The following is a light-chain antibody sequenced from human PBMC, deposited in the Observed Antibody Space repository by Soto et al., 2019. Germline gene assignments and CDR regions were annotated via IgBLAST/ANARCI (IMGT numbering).Light chain of an antibody. CDR1: QDISNY. CDR3: QKYSRAPTWT. Sequence: DIQMTQSPSSLSASVGDRVTITCRAAQDISNYLAWYQQKPGKVPKLLIYAESTLQSGVPSRFRGSGSGTDFTLTISSLQPEDVASYYCQKYSRAPTWTFGQGTKVEIK. J-gene: IGKJ1*01. V-gene: IGKV1-27*01. CDR2: AES.